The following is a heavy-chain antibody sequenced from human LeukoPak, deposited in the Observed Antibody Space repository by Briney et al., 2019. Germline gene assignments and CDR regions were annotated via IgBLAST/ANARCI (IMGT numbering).Heavy chain of an antibody. V-gene: IGHV4-4*02. CDR1: GGSISSSNW. CDR2: IYHSGST. Sequence: SGTLSLTCAVSGGSISSSNWWSWVRQPPGKGLEWIGEIYHSGSTNYNPSLKSRVTISVDKSKNQFSLKLSSVTAADTAVYYCARDVVVPAANMYYYYYGMDVWGQGTTVTVSS. CDR3: ARDVVVPAANMYYYYYGMDV. J-gene: IGHJ6*02. D-gene: IGHD2-2*01.